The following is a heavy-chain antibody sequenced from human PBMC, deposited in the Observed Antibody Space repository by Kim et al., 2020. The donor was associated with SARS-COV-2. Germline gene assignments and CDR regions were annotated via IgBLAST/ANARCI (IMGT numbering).Heavy chain of an antibody. Sequence: ASVKVSCKASGYTFTSYYMHWVRQAPGQGLEWMGIINPSGGSTSYAQKFQGRVTMTRDTSTSTVYMELSSLRSEDTAVYYCARPIVVVPAAILRSRGYCSGGSCYDLAYWGQGTLVTVSS. CDR3: ARPIVVVPAAILRSRGYCSGGSCYDLAY. CDR1: GYTFTSYY. V-gene: IGHV1-46*01. CDR2: INPSGGST. J-gene: IGHJ4*02. D-gene: IGHD2-2*02.